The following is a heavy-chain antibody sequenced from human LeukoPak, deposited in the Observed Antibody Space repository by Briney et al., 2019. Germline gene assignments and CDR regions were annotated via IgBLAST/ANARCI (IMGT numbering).Heavy chain of an antibody. Sequence: TSETLSLTCSVSGGSVSSGSYYWSWIRQPPGKGLEWIVYIYNSGSTNYNPSLKSRVTISVDTSKNQISLKLNSVTAADTAVYYCARSMYTSYGMDVWGKGTTVTASS. CDR1: GGSVSSGSYY. CDR3: ARSMYTSYGMDV. V-gene: IGHV4-61*01. D-gene: IGHD1-1*01. J-gene: IGHJ6*04. CDR2: IYNSGST.